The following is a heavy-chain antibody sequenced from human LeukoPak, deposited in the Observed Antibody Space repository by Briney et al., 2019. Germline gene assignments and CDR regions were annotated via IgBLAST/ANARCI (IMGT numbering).Heavy chain of an antibody. J-gene: IGHJ6*02. V-gene: IGHV4-59*01. CDR2: IYHSGTI. CDR1: GGSIYSYF. CDR3: AREFSAYGMDV. D-gene: IGHD1-26*01. Sequence: PSETLSLTCTVSGGSIYSYFWNWIRQSPGKGLEWIAYIYHSGTINYNPSLKSRVTISLDTSKNQVSLNLSSVTAADTAVYYCAREFSAYGMDVWGQGTTVTVSS.